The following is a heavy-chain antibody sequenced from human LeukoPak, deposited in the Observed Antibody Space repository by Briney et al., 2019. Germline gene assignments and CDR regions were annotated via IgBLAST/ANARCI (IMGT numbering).Heavy chain of an antibody. CDR2: ISSSSSYI. CDR3: ARVPRQQLVYNMDAFDI. Sequence: PGGSLRLSCAASGFTFSSYSMNWVRQAPGKGLEWVSSISSSSSYIYYADSVKGRFTISRDNAKNSLYLQMNSLRAEDTAVYYCARVPRQQLVYNMDAFDIWGQGTMVTVSS. D-gene: IGHD6-13*01. V-gene: IGHV3-21*01. J-gene: IGHJ3*02. CDR1: GFTFSSYS.